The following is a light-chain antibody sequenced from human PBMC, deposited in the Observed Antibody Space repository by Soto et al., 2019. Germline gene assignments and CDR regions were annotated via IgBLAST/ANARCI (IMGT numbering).Light chain of an antibody. V-gene: IGKV3-20*01. Sequence: ELVLTQPPGTLSLSPGERATLSCRASQSVGSRYVAWYQQKLGQAPRLLIYGASRRGTGIPERFSGSGSGTDFTLTINSLEPDDFAMYYCQLCDSSGITFGQGTRLEIK. CDR2: GAS. CDR1: QSVGSRY. CDR3: QLCDSSGIT. J-gene: IGKJ5*01.